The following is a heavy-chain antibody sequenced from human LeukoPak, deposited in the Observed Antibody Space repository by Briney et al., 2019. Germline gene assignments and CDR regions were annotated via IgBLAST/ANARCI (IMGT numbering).Heavy chain of an antibody. J-gene: IGHJ4*02. Sequence: GGSLRLSCAASGFTFDDYAMHWVRQVPGKGLEWVSGITWNSVSIVYADSVKGRFTISRDDAKNSLYLQMNSLRAEDTAVYYCAKSGYNRFDYWGQGTLVTVSS. D-gene: IGHD5-24*01. CDR2: ITWNSVSI. V-gene: IGHV3-9*01. CDR3: AKSGYNRFDY. CDR1: GFTFDDYA.